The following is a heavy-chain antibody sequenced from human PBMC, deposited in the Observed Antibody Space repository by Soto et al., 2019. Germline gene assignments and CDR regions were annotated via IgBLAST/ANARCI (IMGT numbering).Heavy chain of an antibody. Sequence: SGPTLVNPTQTLTLTCTFSGFSLSTSGVGVGWIRQPPGKALEWLAVIYWNDDKRYSPSLKSRLTITMDTSKNQVVLTVTNMDPVDTATYYCAHSRFCSSTSCYDDFDYWGQGTLVTVSS. CDR3: AHSRFCSSTSCYDDFDY. D-gene: IGHD2-2*01. J-gene: IGHJ4*02. CDR1: GFSLSTSGVG. CDR2: IYWNDDK. V-gene: IGHV2-5*01.